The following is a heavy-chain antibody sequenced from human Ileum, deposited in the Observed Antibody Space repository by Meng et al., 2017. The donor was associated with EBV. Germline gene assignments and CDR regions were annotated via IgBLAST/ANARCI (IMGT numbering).Heavy chain of an antibody. CDR1: GGSLSGAY. V-gene: IGHV4-34*12. J-gene: IGHJ4*02. CDR3: ARRPAGIDY. D-gene: IGHD2-15*01. Sequence: QVQLPQWGAGLLKPSETLSLTCAVKGGSLSGAYWNWIRQPPGKGLEWIGEIIHGGSPSYNPSLKSRVTISIDTSKNQLSLMLSSVTAADTAVYYCARRPAGIDYWGQGTLVTVSS. CDR2: IIHGGSP.